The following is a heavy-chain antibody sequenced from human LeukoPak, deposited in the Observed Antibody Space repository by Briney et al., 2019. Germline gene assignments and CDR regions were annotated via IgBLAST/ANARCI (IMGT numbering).Heavy chain of an antibody. J-gene: IGHJ4*02. CDR2: ISYDGSNR. CDR3: AREYRDSLDY. Sequence: PGGSLGLSCAASGFTFSSYPMHWVRQAAGKGLEWVTVISYDGSNRYHADSVKGRFTVSRDNSKNTLYLQMNSLRADDTAVYYCAREYRDSLDYWGQGTLVTVSS. V-gene: IGHV3-30*01. D-gene: IGHD2-2*01. CDR1: GFTFSSYP.